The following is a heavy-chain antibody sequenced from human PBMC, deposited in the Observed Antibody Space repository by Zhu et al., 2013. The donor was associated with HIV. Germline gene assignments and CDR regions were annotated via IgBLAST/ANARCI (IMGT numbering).Heavy chain of an antibody. CDR1: GFTFSSYW. J-gene: IGHJ4*02. D-gene: IGHD2-15*01. Sequence: EVQLVESGGGLVQPGGSLRLSCAASGFTFSSYWMHWVRQAPGKGLVWVSRINSDGSSTSYADSVEGRFTISRDNSKNTMYLQMNSLSVEDTATYHCARSPDRRGGTCYPYYYFDFWGTGTPVTVSS. V-gene: IGHV3-74*01. CDR2: INSDGSST. CDR3: ARSPDRRGGTCYPYYYFDF.